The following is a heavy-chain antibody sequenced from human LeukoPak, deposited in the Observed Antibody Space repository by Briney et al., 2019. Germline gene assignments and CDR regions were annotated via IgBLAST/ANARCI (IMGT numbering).Heavy chain of an antibody. CDR1: GYSFTDYY. D-gene: IGHD6-19*01. Sequence: WASMKVSCKASGYSFTDYYIHWVRQAPGQGLEWMGWINPNSGGTNYAQKFQGRVAMTRDTSISTAYMELSRLTSDDTAVYYCARGREVAGTVGYWGQGTLVTVSS. CDR2: INPNSGGT. J-gene: IGHJ4*02. CDR3: ARGREVAGTVGY. V-gene: IGHV1-2*02.